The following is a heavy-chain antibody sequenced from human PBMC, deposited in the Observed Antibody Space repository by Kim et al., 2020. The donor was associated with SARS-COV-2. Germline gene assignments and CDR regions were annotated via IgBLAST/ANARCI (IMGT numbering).Heavy chain of an antibody. Sequence: GGSLRLSCAASGFTFSSYSLNWVRQAPGKGLEWVSSISSSSSYIYYAESVKGRFTISRDNAKNSLYLQMKLLRAEVTAEYSCARAPGRMFNWFDPWGHGT. V-gene: IGHV3-21*01. CDR1: GFTFSSYS. CDR3: ARAPGRMFNWFDP. J-gene: IGHJ5*02. CDR2: ISSSSSYI. D-gene: IGHD3-10*02.